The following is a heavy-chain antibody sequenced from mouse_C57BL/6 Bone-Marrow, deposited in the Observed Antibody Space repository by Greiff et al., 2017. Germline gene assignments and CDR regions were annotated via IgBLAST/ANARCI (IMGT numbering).Heavy chain of an antibody. J-gene: IGHJ1*03. CDR2: INPNNGGT. CDR3: ARRRYYYGSRRDWYFDV. CDR1: GYTFTDYY. V-gene: IGHV1-26*01. D-gene: IGHD1-1*01. Sequence: EVQLQQSGPELVKPGASVKISCKASGYTFTDYYMNWVKQSHGKSLEWIGDINPNNGGTSYNQKFKGKATLTVDKSSSTAYMELRSLTSEDSAVYYCARRRYYYGSRRDWYFDVWGTGTTVTVSS.